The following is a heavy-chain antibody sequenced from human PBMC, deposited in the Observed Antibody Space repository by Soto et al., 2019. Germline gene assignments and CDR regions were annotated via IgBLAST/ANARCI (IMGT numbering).Heavy chain of an antibody. Sequence: QVQLVQSGAEVKKPGASVKVSCKASGYTFTGYYMHWVRQAPGQGLEWMGWINPNSGGTNYAQKFQGWVTMTRDTPISTAYGGRSRLRSDDTAVYYGARDPGEYCSSTSCPDWYFDLWGRGTLVTVSS. CDR2: INPNSGGT. J-gene: IGHJ2*01. CDR3: ARDPGEYCSSTSCPDWYFDL. D-gene: IGHD2-2*01. V-gene: IGHV1-2*04. CDR1: GYTFTGYY.